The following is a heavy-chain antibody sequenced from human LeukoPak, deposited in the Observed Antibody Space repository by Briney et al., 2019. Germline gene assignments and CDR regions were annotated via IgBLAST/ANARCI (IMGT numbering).Heavy chain of an antibody. J-gene: IGHJ6*03. CDR1: GGTFSSYA. CDR3: ATRCTNGVCYKAYYMDV. CDR2: IIPIFGTA. Sequence: ASVKVSCKASGGTFSSYAISWVRQAPGQGLEWMGGIIPIFGTANYAQKFQGRVTITTDESTSTAYMELSGLRSDDTAVYYCATRCTNGVCYKAYYMDVWGKGTTVTVSS. V-gene: IGHV1-69*05. D-gene: IGHD2-8*01.